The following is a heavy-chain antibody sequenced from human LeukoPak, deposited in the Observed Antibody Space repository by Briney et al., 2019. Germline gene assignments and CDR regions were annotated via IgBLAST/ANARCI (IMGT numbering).Heavy chain of an antibody. CDR2: MNPSSGDT. V-gene: IGHV1-8*03. CDR3: ATPTMRGPSYGYVRLLN. D-gene: IGHD5-18*01. J-gene: IGHJ4*02. Sequence: ASVKVSCKASGYTFTSFDINWVRQAAGQGPEWMGWMNPSSGDTGYAQKFQGRVTFTRDTSANTAYMELSSLTSEDTAVYYCATPTMRGPSYGYVRLLNWGQGSLVTVSS. CDR1: GYTFTSFD.